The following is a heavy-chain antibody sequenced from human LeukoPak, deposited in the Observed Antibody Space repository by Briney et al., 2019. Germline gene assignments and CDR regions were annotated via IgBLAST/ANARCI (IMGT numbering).Heavy chain of an antibody. V-gene: IGHV4-39*07. CDR1: GGSIRSTTYY. CDR2: IYYSGNT. CDR3: ARVYNPDYYYHMDV. Sequence: SETLSLTCSVSGGSIRSTTYYWGWIRQPPGKGLEWIGSIYYSGNTYYSPSLMSRVTISVDTSKNQFSLNLSSVTAADTAVYYCARVYNPDYYYHMDVWGKGTTVTVSS. D-gene: IGHD1-14*01. J-gene: IGHJ6*04.